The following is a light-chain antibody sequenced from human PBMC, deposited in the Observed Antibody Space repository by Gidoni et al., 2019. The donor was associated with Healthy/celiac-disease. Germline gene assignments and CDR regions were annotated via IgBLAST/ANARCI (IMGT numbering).Light chain of an antibody. CDR3: QQRYSTPRFT. J-gene: IGKJ3*01. Sequence: DIQMTQSPSSLSASVGDRVTITCRASQSISSYLNWYQQKPGKAPKLLIYAASSWQSGVPSRFSGSGSGTDFTLTISSLQPEDFTTYYCQQRYSTPRFTFGPGTKVDIK. CDR1: QSISSY. V-gene: IGKV1-39*01. CDR2: AAS.